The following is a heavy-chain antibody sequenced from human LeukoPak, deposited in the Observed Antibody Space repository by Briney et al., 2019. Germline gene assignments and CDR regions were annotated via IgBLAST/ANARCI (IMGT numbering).Heavy chain of an antibody. V-gene: IGHV1-2*06. CDR2: INPNSGGT. CDR3: ARDALAAAGLYYYYYYYMDV. CDR1: GYTFTGYY. D-gene: IGHD6-13*01. Sequence: ASVKVSCKASGYTFTGYYMHWVRQAPGQGLEWMGRINPNSGGTNYAQEFQGRVTMTRDTSISTAYMELSRLRSDDTAVYYCARDALAAAGLYYYYYYYMDVWGKGTTVTVSS. J-gene: IGHJ6*03.